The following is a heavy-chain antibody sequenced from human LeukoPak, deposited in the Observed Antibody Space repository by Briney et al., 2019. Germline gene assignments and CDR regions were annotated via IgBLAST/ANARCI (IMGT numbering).Heavy chain of an antibody. CDR3: ARGTRGYSYGKYYFDY. J-gene: IGHJ4*02. Sequence: SQTLSLTCAVSGGSISSGGYSWSWIRQPPGKGLEWIGYIYHSGSTYYNPSLKSRVTISVDRSKNQFSLELSSVTAADTAVYYCARGTRGYSYGKYYFDYWGQGTLVTVSS. D-gene: IGHD5-18*01. CDR1: GGSISSGGYS. CDR2: IYHSGST. V-gene: IGHV4-30-2*01.